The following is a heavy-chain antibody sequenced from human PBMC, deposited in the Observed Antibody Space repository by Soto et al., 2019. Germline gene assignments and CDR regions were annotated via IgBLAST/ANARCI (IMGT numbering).Heavy chain of an antibody. Sequence: SVKVSCMASGGTFSSYAISWVRQAPGQGLEWMGGIIPIFGTANYAQKFQCRVTITADESTSTAYMELSSLRSEDTAVYYCARDIYGDYYFDYWGQGTLVTVSS. CDR2: IIPIFGTA. V-gene: IGHV1-69*13. J-gene: IGHJ4*02. CDR1: GGTFSSYA. CDR3: ARDIYGDYYFDY. D-gene: IGHD4-17*01.